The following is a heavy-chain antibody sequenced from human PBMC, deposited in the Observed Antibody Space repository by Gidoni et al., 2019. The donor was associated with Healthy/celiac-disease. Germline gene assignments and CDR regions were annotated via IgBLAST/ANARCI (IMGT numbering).Heavy chain of an antibody. CDR3: VIEPPQKYYFDY. CDR2: ISYDGSKK. J-gene: IGHJ4*02. V-gene: IGHV3-30-3*01. Sequence: RVAVISYDGSKKYYADSVKGRFTISRDNSKNTLYLQMNSLRAEDTAVYYCVIEPPQKYYFDYWGQGTLVTVSS.